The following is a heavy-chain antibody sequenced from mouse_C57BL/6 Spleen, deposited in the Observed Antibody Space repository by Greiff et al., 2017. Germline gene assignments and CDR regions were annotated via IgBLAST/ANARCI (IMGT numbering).Heavy chain of an antibody. J-gene: IGHJ3*01. CDR2: ISDGGSYT. Sequence: EVQLQESGGGLVKPGASLKLSCAASGFTFSSYAMPWVRQTPEKRLEWVATISDGGSYTYYPDNVKGRFTISRDNAKNKLYLRMIYLKSEVTAMYNGARVYHSYALRYWGHLTPVSVSA. D-gene: IGHD2-12*01. V-gene: IGHV5-4*01. CDR1: GFTFSSYA. CDR3: ARVYHSYALRY.